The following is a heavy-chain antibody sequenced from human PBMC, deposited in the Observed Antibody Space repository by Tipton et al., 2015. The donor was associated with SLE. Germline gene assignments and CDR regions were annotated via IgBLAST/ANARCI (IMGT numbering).Heavy chain of an antibody. CDR2: INSDGSGT. V-gene: IGHV3-74*01. CDR1: GFTFNSYW. J-gene: IGHJ5*02. D-gene: IGHD3-3*01. CDR3: TRDQQIRFLDLNWFDA. Sequence: SLRLSCTASGFTFNSYWMNWVRQVPGKGLVWVSRINSDGSGTSYADPVKGRFTISRDNTKNTLYLQMNSLRDEDTAVYYCTRDQQIRFLDLNWFDAWGQGTLVIVSS.